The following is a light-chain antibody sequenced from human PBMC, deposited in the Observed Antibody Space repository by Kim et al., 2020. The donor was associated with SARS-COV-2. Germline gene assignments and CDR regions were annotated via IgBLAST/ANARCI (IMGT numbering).Light chain of an antibody. Sequence: VSPGPTATITCSGDKMGDKYVCLYQQKPGQSPVLVIYQDTKRPSGIPERFSGSNSGNTATLTISGTQAMDEADYYCQAWDSSTKGVFGGGTQLTVL. V-gene: IGLV3-1*01. J-gene: IGLJ3*02. CDR3: QAWDSSTKGV. CDR2: QDT. CDR1: KMGDKY.